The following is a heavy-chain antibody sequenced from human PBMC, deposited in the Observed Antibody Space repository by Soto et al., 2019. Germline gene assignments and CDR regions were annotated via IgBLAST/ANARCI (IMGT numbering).Heavy chain of an antibody. J-gene: IGHJ6*02. CDR1: GYTFTGYY. CDR3: ARDFIRIAVAGTYYYYGMDV. V-gene: IGHV1-2*04. Sequence: QVQLVQSGAEVKKPGASVKVSCKASGYTFTGYYMHWVRQAPGQGLEWMGWINPNSGGTNYAQKFQGWVTMTRDTSISTAYMELSRLRSDDTAVYYCARDFIRIAVAGTYYYYGMDVWGQGTTVTVSS. D-gene: IGHD6-19*01. CDR2: INPNSGGT.